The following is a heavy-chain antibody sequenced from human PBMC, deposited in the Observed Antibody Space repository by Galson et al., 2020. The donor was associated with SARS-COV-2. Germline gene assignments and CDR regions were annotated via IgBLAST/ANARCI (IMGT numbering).Heavy chain of an antibody. Sequence: GGSLRLSCAASGFTFSSYGMHWVRQAPGKGLEWVAVISYDGSNKYYADSVKGRFTISRDNSKNTLYLQMNSLRAEDTAVYYCAKDHPLLWSSMDVWGQGTTVTVSS. J-gene: IGHJ6*02. CDR3: AKDHPLLWSSMDV. CDR1: GFTFSSYG. CDR2: ISYDGSNK. V-gene: IGHV3-30*18. D-gene: IGHD2-21*01.